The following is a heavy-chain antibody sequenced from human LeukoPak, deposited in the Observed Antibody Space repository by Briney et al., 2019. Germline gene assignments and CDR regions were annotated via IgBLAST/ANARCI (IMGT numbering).Heavy chain of an antibody. CDR3: VRDYYETTGYWYDTFDV. CDR1: GYTFTNNG. Sequence: ASVKVSCKASGYTFTNNGVTGVRQAPGQGLEWRGWIGAYKPYTKTNYAQKFQGRVTMTTDTTTATVYMELRSLRSDDTAEYFCVRDYYETTGYWYDTFDVWGQGTLVTVSS. V-gene: IGHV1-18*01. CDR2: IGAYKPYT. D-gene: IGHD3-22*01. J-gene: IGHJ3*01.